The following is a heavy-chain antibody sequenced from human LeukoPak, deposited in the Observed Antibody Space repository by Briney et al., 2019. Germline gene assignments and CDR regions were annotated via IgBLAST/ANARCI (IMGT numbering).Heavy chain of an antibody. Sequence: GGSLRLSCAASGFTFSSYEMNWVRQAPGKGLEWVAVISYDGSNKYYADSVKGRFTISRDNSKNTLYLQMNSLRAEDTAVYYCARGLGGSYGYWGQGTLVTVSS. J-gene: IGHJ4*02. CDR3: ARGLGGSYGY. D-gene: IGHD1-26*01. CDR1: GFTFSSYE. CDR2: ISYDGSNK. V-gene: IGHV3-30-3*01.